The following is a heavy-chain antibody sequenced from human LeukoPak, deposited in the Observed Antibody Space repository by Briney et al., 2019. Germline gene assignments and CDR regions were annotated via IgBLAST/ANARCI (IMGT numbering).Heavy chain of an antibody. CDR2: IKDKSNGETT. CDR3: ARGLCTSTSCYQGPFDF. CDR1: GFIFSSAW. D-gene: IGHD2-2*01. V-gene: IGHV3-15*01. Sequence: GGSLRLSCAASGFIFSSAWMTWVRQAPGKGLEWVGHIKDKSNGETTDYAAPVKGRFIISRDDSKNTLYLQMNSLRTEDTAVYYCARGLCTSTSCYQGPFDFWGQGTLVTVSS. J-gene: IGHJ4*02.